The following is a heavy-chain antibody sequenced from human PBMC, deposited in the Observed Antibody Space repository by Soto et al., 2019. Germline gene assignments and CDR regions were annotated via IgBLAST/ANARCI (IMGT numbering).Heavy chain of an antibody. CDR2: IYYSGST. Sequence: QVQLQESGPGLVKPSETLSVTCSVSGVSVSSGSHYWSWIRQSPGKGLEWIGFIYYSGSTNYNPSLKSRVTISVDTSKNQFALKVTSVTAADTAVYFGARDPLGYSSSHFFDQWGQGTLVTVSS. V-gene: IGHV4-61*01. CDR3: ARDPLGYSSSHFFDQ. J-gene: IGHJ4*02. D-gene: IGHD6-19*01. CDR1: GVSVSSGSHY.